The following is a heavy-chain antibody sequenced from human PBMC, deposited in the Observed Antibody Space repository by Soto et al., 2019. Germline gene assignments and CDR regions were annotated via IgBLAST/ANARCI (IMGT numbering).Heavy chain of an antibody. CDR3: ARGSTGYSSSWYRY. CDR2: IYYSGST. CDR1: GGSISSYY. Sequence: QVQLQESGPGLVKPSETLSLTCTVSGGSISSYYWSWIRQPPGKGLEWIGYIYYSGSTNYNPSLKSRVTISVDTSKNQFSLKLSSVTAAETAVYYCARGSTGYSSSWYRYWGQGTLVTVSS. J-gene: IGHJ4*02. D-gene: IGHD6-13*01. V-gene: IGHV4-59*08.